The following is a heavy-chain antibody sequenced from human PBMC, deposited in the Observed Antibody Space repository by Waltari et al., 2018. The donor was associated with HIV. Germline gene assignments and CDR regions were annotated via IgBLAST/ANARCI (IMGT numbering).Heavy chain of an antibody. CDR1: GCTFGSDW. Sequence: EVQLVESGGGLVQSGGSLRLSCEASGCTFGSDWMNWVGQAPGKGLVWVSRIHSDGSSTSYADFVKGRFTISRDNAKNTLYLEMNSLRAEDTAVYYCARREATVVRGVYYYGMDVWGQGTTVTVSS. CDR2: IHSDGSST. J-gene: IGHJ6*02. V-gene: IGHV3-74*01. CDR3: ARREATVVRGVYYYGMDV. D-gene: IGHD3-10*01.